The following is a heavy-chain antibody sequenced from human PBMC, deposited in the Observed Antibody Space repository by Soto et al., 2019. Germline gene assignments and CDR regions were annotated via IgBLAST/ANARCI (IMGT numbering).Heavy chain of an antibody. CDR3: ARGPRSENYYYYYMDV. V-gene: IGHV1-46*03. CDR1: GYSFTSYY. CDR2: INPSGGST. Sequence: GTSVKLSCEASGYSFTSYYMHWVRQAPKQGLEWMGIINPSGGSTSHAQKFQGRVTMTRDTSPSPVYLELGSPRSEDTAVYYCARGPRSENYYYYYMDVWGKGTTVTVSS. J-gene: IGHJ6*03.